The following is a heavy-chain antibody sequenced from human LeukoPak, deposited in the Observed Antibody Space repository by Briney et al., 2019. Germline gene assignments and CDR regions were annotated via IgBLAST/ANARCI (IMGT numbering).Heavy chain of an antibody. Sequence: PPGGSLRLSCAASGFTFSGYWMHWVRQAPGKGLVWVSRINSDGSSTSYADSVKGRFTISRDSAKNTLYLQMNSLRAEDTAVYYCVRDGYSYGFMLAFDIWGLGTRVTVS. CDR2: INSDGSST. V-gene: IGHV3-74*01. CDR1: GFTFSGYW. CDR3: VRDGYSYGFMLAFDI. J-gene: IGHJ3*02. D-gene: IGHD5-18*01.